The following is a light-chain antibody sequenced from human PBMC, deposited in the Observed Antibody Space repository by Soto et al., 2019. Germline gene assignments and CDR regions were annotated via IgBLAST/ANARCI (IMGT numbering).Light chain of an antibody. CDR3: QQRFDWPKIT. Sequence: EIELTHSPATLSFSPLERVTLXCMASQSVSNYLAWYQQKPGQAPRLLVSAASNRATGIPARFSGSGSGTDFTLTISSLEPEDFGVFYCQQRFDWPKITFGQGTRLEIK. CDR2: AAS. CDR1: QSVSNY. J-gene: IGKJ5*01. V-gene: IGKV3-11*01.